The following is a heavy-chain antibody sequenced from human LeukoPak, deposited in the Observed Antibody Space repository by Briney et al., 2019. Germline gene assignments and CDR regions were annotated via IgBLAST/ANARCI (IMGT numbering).Heavy chain of an antibody. D-gene: IGHD2-15*01. CDR3: AKVLVDCSGGSCYENYFDY. CDR1: GFTFSSYG. V-gene: IGHV3-30*02. Sequence: PGGSLRLSGAASGFTFSSYGRDWVGQAPGKGREGVAFIRYDGSNKYYADSGKGRFTISRDNSKNTMYLQMNSLRAEDTAVYYCAKVLVDCSGGSCYENYFDYWGQGTLVTVSS. CDR2: IRYDGSNK. J-gene: IGHJ4*02.